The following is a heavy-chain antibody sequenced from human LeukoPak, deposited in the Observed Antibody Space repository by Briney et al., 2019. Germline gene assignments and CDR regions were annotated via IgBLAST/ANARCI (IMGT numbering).Heavy chain of an antibody. D-gene: IGHD6-6*01. J-gene: IGHJ4*02. CDR1: GGTFSSYV. Sequence: SVKVSCKPSGGTFSSYVICWVRQAPGQGLEWMGGIIPLFGTANYAQKFQGRVTITTDESTNTAYMELSSLRSEDTAVYYCARQSSIAARSPFDYWGQGTLVTVSS. V-gene: IGHV1-69*05. CDR3: ARQSSIAARSPFDY. CDR2: IIPLFGTA.